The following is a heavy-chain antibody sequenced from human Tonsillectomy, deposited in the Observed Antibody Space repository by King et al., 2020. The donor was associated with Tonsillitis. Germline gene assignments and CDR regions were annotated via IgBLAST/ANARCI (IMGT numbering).Heavy chain of an antibody. CDR1: GGSFSGYY. V-gene: IGHV4-34*01. J-gene: IGHJ4*02. Sequence: VQLQQWGAGLLKPSETLSLTCAVYGGSFSGYYWSWIRQPPGKGLEWIGEFNHSGSTNYNPSHKSRVTISVDTSKNQFSLKLSSVTAADTAVYYCARSYYYDSSGYYTYYFDYWGQGTLVTVSS. CDR3: ARSYYYDSSGYYTYYFDY. CDR2: FNHSGST. D-gene: IGHD3-22*01.